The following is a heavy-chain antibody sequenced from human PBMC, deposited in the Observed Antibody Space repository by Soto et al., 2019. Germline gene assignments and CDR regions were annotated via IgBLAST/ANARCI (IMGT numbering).Heavy chain of an antibody. CDR3: ARDSTFRGVIRFDP. Sequence: GGSLRLSCAASGFTFSSYGMHWVRQAPGKGLEWVAVIWYDGSNKYYADSVKGRFTISRDNSKNTLYLQMNSMRAEDTAVYYCARDSTFRGVIRFDPWGQGTLVTDSS. D-gene: IGHD3-10*01. V-gene: IGHV3-33*01. J-gene: IGHJ5*02. CDR2: IWYDGSNK. CDR1: GFTFSSYG.